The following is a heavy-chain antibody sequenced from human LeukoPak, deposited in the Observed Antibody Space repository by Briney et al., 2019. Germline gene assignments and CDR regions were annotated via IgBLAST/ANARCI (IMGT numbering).Heavy chain of an antibody. Sequence: PSETLSLTCSVSGGSISSDYWAWIRQPPGKALEWIGYMYYTGSTNYNPSLKSRVTILLATSKNQFSLKLSSVTAADTAVYYCARVSVVYGMDVWGRGTTVTVSS. V-gene: IGHV4-59*01. CDR1: GGSISSDY. CDR2: MYYTGST. J-gene: IGHJ6*02. CDR3: ARVSVVYGMDV.